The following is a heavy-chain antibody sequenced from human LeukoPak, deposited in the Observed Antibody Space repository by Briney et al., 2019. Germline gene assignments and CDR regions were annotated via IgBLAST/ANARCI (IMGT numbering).Heavy chain of an antibody. CDR2: IHSSSNYI. V-gene: IGHV3-21*05. CDR1: GVSFSSHS. D-gene: IGHD1-20*01. Sequence: GGSLRLSCAACASGVSFSSHSMNWVRQAPGKGLEWISYIHSSSNYIFYAASVKGRFTVSRDNVRNSLYLQMNSLRAEDTAMYYCAREYNSRATFDYWGQGTLVTVSS. J-gene: IGHJ4*02. CDR3: AREYNSRATFDY.